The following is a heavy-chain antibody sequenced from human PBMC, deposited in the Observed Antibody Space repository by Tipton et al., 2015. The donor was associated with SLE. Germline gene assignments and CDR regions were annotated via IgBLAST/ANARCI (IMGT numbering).Heavy chain of an antibody. V-gene: IGHV3-7*01. CDR1: GFTFSSYW. CDR2: IKQDGSEK. Sequence: SLRLSCAASGFTFSSYWMSWVRQAPGKGLEWLANIKQDGSEKYYVDSVKGRFTISRDNAKNSLYLQMNSLRAEDTAVYYCARTRSGRNWFDPWGQGTLVTVSS. CDR3: ARTRSGRNWFDP. D-gene: IGHD6-19*01. J-gene: IGHJ5*02.